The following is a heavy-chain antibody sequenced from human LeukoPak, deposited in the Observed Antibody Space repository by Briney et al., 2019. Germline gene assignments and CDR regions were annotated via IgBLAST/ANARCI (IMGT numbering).Heavy chain of an antibody. CDR1: GFTSSNSG. V-gene: IGHV3-33*01. D-gene: IGHD3-10*02. CDR3: ARSQGACSVTTCRFGMDV. CDR2: IWPDGSKT. J-gene: IGHJ6*02. Sequence: GRALRLSCAASGFTSSNSGMHWVRQAPGKGLEWVAVIWPDGSKTYYAESVKGRFTISRDNSKNTLYVEMSSLRADDTAVYYCARSQGACSVTTCRFGMDVWGLGTTVTVSS.